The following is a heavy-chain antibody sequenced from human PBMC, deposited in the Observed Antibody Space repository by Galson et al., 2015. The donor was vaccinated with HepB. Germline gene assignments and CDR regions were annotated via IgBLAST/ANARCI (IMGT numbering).Heavy chain of an antibody. CDR2: ISSSGSTI. CDR1: GFTFSSYE. Sequence: SLRLSCAASGFTFSSYEMNWVRQAPGKGLEWVSYISSSGSTIYYADSVKGRFTISRDNAKNSLYLQMNSLRAEDTAVYYCARVWQLGGWFDPWGQGTLVTVSS. CDR3: ARVWQLGGWFDP. D-gene: IGHD6-6*01. J-gene: IGHJ5*02. V-gene: IGHV3-48*03.